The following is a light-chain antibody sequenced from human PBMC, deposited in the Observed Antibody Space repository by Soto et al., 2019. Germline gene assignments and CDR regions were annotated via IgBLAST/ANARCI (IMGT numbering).Light chain of an antibody. CDR3: HQRNNWPLT. V-gene: IGKV3-11*01. CDR2: DAS. Sequence: EVVLTQSPATLSLSPGERATLSCRASQSVSSYLGWYQQKPGQAPRLLIYDASHRATGIPARFSGSGSGTDFTLTISSLEPEDFAVYYCHQRNNWPLTFGGGTKVEIK. J-gene: IGKJ4*01. CDR1: QSVSSY.